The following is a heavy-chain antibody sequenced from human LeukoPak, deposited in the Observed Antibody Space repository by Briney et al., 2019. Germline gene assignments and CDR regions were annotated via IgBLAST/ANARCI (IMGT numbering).Heavy chain of an antibody. V-gene: IGHV3-9*01. Sequence: GGSLRLSCAASGFTFSSYAMSWVRQAPGKGLEWVSGISWNSGSIGYADSVKGRFTISRDNAKNSLYLQMNSLRAEDTALYYCAKEFRRTMVRGSSMDVWGQGTTVTVSS. CDR1: GFTFSSYA. D-gene: IGHD3-10*01. CDR3: AKEFRRTMVRGSSMDV. CDR2: ISWNSGSI. J-gene: IGHJ6*02.